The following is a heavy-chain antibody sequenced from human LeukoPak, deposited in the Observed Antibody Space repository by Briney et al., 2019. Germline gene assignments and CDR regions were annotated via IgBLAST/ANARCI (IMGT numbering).Heavy chain of an antibody. CDR2: IISDGSST. V-gene: IGHV3-74*01. D-gene: IGHD6-19*01. Sequence: PGGSLRLSCAASGFTFNRFWMHWVRQAPGKGLVWVSRIISDGSSTNYADSVKGRFTISRDNAKNTLYLQMNSLRAEDTALYYCPREDVDITVATSGAFDIWGQGAMVTVSS. CDR1: GFTFNRFW. J-gene: IGHJ3*02. CDR3: PREDVDITVATSGAFDI.